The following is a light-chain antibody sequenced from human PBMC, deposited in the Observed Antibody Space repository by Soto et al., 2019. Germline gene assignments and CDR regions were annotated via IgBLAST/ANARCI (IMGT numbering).Light chain of an antibody. Sequence: EIVLTQSPGTLSLSPGERATLSCRASQSLSSDYLAWYQQKPGQAPRLLIYGASTRATDIPVRFSGSGSGTEFTLTISNLQSEDFAVYYCQEYSNWPLLSFGGGTKV. CDR2: GAS. CDR1: QSLSSD. V-gene: IGKV3-15*01. J-gene: IGKJ4*01. CDR3: QEYSNWPLLS.